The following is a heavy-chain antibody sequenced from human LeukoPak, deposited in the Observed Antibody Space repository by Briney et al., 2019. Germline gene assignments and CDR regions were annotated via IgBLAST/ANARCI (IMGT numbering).Heavy chain of an antibody. J-gene: IGHJ4*02. CDR1: GITLSVYW. CDR3: ARSGSGYFDY. CDR2: IKQDGSEK. Sequence: GGSLRLSCAASGITLSVYWMSWVRQAPGKGLEWVANIKQDGSEKYYRDSVQGRFTISRNNAKNSLYLQMNSLRAEDTAVYYCARSGSGYFDYWGQGSLVTVSS. V-gene: IGHV3-7*01.